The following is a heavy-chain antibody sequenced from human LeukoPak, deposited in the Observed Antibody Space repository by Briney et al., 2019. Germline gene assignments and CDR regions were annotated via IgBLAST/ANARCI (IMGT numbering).Heavy chain of an antibody. CDR1: GFTSSDNY. J-gene: IGHJ4*02. V-gene: IGHV3-11*06. Sequence: GGSLRLSCAASGFTSSDNYMSWIRQAPGKGLEWVSYISSSSSYTNYADSVKGRFTISRDNAKNSLYLQMNSLRAEDTAVYYCARYSARATTYYFDYWGQGTLVTVSS. CDR2: ISSSSSYT. D-gene: IGHD5-12*01. CDR3: ARYSARATTYYFDY.